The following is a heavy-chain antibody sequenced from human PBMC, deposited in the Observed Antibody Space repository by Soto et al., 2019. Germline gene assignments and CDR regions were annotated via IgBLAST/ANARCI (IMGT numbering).Heavy chain of an antibody. CDR1: GYTFTSYD. CDR3: ARVRPKNPYYDDYYVDV. V-gene: IGHV1-8*01. J-gene: IGHJ6*03. CDR2: MNPNSGNT. Sequence: QVQLVQSGAEVKKPGASVKVSCKASGYTFTSYDINWVRQATGQGLEWMGWMNPNSGNTGYAQKFQGRVTMTRNTSITTAYRELSSLRAYDTAVYYCARVRPKNPYYDDYYVDVWGKGTTVTVSS.